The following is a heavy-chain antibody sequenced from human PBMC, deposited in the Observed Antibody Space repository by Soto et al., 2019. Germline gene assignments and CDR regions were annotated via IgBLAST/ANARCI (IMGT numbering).Heavy chain of an antibody. CDR2: IIPIFGTA. Sequence: QVQLVRSGAEVKKPGSSVKVSCKASGGTFSSYAISWVRQAPGQGLEWMGGIIPIFGTANYAQKFQGRVTITADESTSTAYMELSSLRSEDTAVYYCARGYCSSTSCYDYYYGMDVWGQGTTVTVSS. CDR3: ARGYCSSTSCYDYYYGMDV. V-gene: IGHV1-69*01. J-gene: IGHJ6*02. CDR1: GGTFSSYA. D-gene: IGHD2-2*01.